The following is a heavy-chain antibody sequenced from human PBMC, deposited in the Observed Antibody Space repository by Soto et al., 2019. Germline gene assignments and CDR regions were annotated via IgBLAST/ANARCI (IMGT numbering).Heavy chain of an antibody. V-gene: IGHV4-34*01. CDR2: INDRGSI. CDR3: ARESHDIMTGPPWVWYFDL. CDR1: GGSFSGYY. D-gene: IGHD3-9*01. Sequence: QVQLQQWGAGPLRPLETLSLTCGVSGGSFSGYYWAWIRQSPGQGLEWIGEINDRGSINYNTSLTSRVSVSGDTSKNHYSLNLRSVTAADTAVYYCARESHDIMTGPPWVWYFDLWGRGTLVTVSS. J-gene: IGHJ2*01.